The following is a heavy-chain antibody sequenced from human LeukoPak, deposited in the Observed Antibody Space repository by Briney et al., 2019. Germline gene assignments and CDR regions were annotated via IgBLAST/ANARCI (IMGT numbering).Heavy chain of an antibody. D-gene: IGHD1-26*01. CDR3: AREYKLRPFDY. V-gene: IGHV3-66*01. J-gene: IGHJ4*02. CDR2: IYSGGST. Sequence: PGGSLRLSCAASGFTVSSNYMSWVRQAPGKGLEWVSVIYSGGSTYYADSVKGRFTISRDNSKNTLYLQMNSLRAEDTAVYYCAREYKLRPFDYWGQGILVTVSS. CDR1: GFTVSSNY.